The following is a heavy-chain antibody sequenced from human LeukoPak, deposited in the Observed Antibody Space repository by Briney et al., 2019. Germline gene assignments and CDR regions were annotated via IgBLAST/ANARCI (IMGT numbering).Heavy chain of an antibody. CDR1: GYTFTNYA. CDR3: ARERGSSSWGNYYYYMDV. Sequence: ASVKVSCKASGYTFTNYAIHWVRQAPGQRLEWMGWINTGTTNTKYSQDFQGRVTITRDTSASTAYMELSSLTAEDMAVYYCARERGSSSWGNYYYYMDVWGKGTTVTVSS. CDR2: INTGTTNT. V-gene: IGHV1-3*03. D-gene: IGHD6-13*01. J-gene: IGHJ6*03.